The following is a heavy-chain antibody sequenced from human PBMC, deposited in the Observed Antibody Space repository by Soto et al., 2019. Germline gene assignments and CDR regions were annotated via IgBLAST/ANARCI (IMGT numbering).Heavy chain of an antibody. CDR2: INGRSNYK. CDR1: GFTFSTYT. V-gene: IGHV3-21*04. D-gene: IGHD4-4*01. Sequence: PGGSLRLSCASSGFTFSTYTMNWVRQAPGKGLEWVSSINGRSNYKYYTDSVKGRFTISRDNAKNSLYLQMNSLRAEDTAVYYCAKVPYSNYYYYGMDVWGQGTTATV. J-gene: IGHJ6*02. CDR3: AKVPYSNYYYYGMDV.